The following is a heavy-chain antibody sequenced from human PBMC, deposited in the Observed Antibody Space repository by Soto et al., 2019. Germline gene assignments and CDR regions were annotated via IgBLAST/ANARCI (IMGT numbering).Heavy chain of an antibody. CDR2: ISGSGDRT. J-gene: IGHJ4*02. D-gene: IGHD3-22*01. V-gene: IGHV3-23*01. CDR3: VTDEGGYTSTATH. CDR1: GITISNYP. Sequence: EVQLLESGGGLVQPGGSLRLSCAASGITISNYPMSWVRQAPGKGLDWVSGISGSGDRTYYGDSAKGRFNISKDISKNSLSLQLDSLGVEDTEVYFCVTDEGGYTSTATHWGQGTLVTVST.